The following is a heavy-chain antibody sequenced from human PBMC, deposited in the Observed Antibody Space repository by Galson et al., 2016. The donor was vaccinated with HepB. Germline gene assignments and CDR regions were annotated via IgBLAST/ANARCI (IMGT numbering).Heavy chain of an antibody. Sequence: SLRLSCAASGFTFEDYGMHWVRQAPGKGLEWVSRIGWNGDNIGYADSVKGRFTISRDNAKNSLYLQMTSLRADDTALYYCAKAKGLATVSSMDVWGQGPTVTVSS. J-gene: IGHJ6*02. CDR2: IGWNGDNI. D-gene: IGHD4-17*01. CDR1: GFTFEDYG. CDR3: AKAKGLATVSSMDV. V-gene: IGHV3-9*01.